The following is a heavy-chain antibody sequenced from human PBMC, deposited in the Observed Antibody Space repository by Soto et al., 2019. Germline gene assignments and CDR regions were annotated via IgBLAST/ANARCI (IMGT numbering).Heavy chain of an antibody. Sequence: QITLKESGPTLVEPTQTLTLTCSFSGFSLTKSGVGVGWFRQAPGKALECLGIINWDDDRRYKPSLKTSLTITRDTSKNPVDLTMNSMEPVDTATYYCAHSVTSPVSWDGRWFDSWGQGTPVTVS. V-gene: IGHV2-5*02. CDR2: INWDDDR. J-gene: IGHJ5*01. CDR3: AHSVTSPVSWDGRWFDS. CDR1: GFSLTKSGVG. D-gene: IGHD1-26*01.